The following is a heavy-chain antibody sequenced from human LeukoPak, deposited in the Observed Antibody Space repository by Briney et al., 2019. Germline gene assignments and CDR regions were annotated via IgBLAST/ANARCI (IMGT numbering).Heavy chain of an antibody. J-gene: IGHJ4*02. Sequence: GRSLRLSCAASGFTFSSYGMHWVRQAPGKGLEWVAVISYDGSNKYYADSVKGRFTISRDNSKNTLYLQMNSLRAEDTAVYYCAKVPYGDYVNGFDYWSQGTLVTVSS. CDR2: ISYDGSNK. D-gene: IGHD4-17*01. CDR3: AKVPYGDYVNGFDY. V-gene: IGHV3-30*18. CDR1: GFTFSSYG.